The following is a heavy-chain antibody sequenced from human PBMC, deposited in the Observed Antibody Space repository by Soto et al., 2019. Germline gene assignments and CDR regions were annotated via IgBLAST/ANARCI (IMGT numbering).Heavy chain of an antibody. CDR2: IKSKGSGGTT. Sequence: QVVESGGGLVTPGESISLSCVGSGFDFTPAWMHWVRQAPGTGLEWVGRIKSKGSGGTTDYSAPVKGRFTISRDDSKNTVYLQMNSLKSEDTAVYFCSKQRGRAGYSYYGLEVWGQGITVTVTS. CDR3: SKQRGRAGYSYYGLEV. J-gene: IGHJ6*01. D-gene: IGHD2-15*01. V-gene: IGHV3-15*07. CDR1: GFDFTPAW.